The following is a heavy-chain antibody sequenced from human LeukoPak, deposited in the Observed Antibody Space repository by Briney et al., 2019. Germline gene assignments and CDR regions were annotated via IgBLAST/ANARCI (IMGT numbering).Heavy chain of an antibody. D-gene: IGHD6-13*01. CDR1: GYTFTSYA. CDR3: ARELMGSSWYQD. CDR2: INAGNGNT. Sequence: ASVMVSCKASGYTFTSYAMHWVRQAPGQRLEWMGWINAGNGNTKYSQKFQGRVTATRDTSASTAYMELSSLRSEDTAVYYCARELMGSSWYQDWGQGTLVTVSS. J-gene: IGHJ4*02. V-gene: IGHV1-3*01.